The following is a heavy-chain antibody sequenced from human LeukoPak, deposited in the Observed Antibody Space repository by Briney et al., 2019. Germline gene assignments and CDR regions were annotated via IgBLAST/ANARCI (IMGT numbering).Heavy chain of an antibody. D-gene: IGHD1-26*01. J-gene: IGHJ4*02. V-gene: IGHV3-53*01. CDR3: ARAPRGSSKAYFDY. CDR1: GFTVSSNY. Sequence: GGSLRLSCAASGFTVSSNYMSWVRQAPGKGLEWVSVIYSGGSTYYADSVKGRFAISRDNSKNTLYLQMNSLRAEDTAVYYCARAPRGSSKAYFDYWGQGTLVTVSS. CDR2: IYSGGST.